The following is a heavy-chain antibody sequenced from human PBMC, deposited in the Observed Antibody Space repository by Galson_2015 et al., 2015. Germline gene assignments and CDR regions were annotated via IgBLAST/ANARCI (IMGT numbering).Heavy chain of an antibody. CDR2: INHSGST. CDR3: ARGRPGAYSSSSGRASYYYMDV. D-gene: IGHD6-6*01. J-gene: IGHJ6*03. CDR1: GGSFSGYY. V-gene: IGHV4-34*01. Sequence: SETLSLTCAVYGGSFSGYYWSWIRQPPGKGLEWIGEINHSGSTNYNPSLKSRVTISVDTSKNQFSLKLSSVTAADTAVYYCARGRPGAYSSSSGRASYYYMDVWGKGTTVTVSS.